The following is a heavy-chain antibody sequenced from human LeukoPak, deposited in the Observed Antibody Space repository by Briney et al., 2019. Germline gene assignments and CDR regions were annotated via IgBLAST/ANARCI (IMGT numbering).Heavy chain of an antibody. J-gene: IGHJ4*02. V-gene: IGHV3-23*01. CDR1: GFTFSSYG. CDR3: AKTNGYYSD. D-gene: IGHD3-22*01. CDR2: ISGSGGTT. Sequence: XGGSLRLSCAASGFTFSSYGMNWVRQAPGKGLEWVSGISGSGGTTYYADSVKGRFTISRDNSKNSLSLQVSSLRAEDTAVYYCAKTNGYYSDWGQGTLVTVSS.